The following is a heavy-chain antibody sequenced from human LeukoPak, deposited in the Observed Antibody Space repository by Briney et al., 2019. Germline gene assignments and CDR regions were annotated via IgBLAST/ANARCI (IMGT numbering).Heavy chain of an antibody. D-gene: IGHD3-22*01. J-gene: IGHJ4*02. CDR2: ISYSGST. CDR1: GGSISSSSSY. V-gene: IGHV4-39*01. Sequence: SETLSLTCTASGGSISSSSSYWGWIRQPPGKGLVWVGTISYSGSTYYNPSLKSRATISVDTSKKQFSLRLRSVTAPDTAVYYCARQGHYYETSGYYDAVDYWGQGTLVTVSS. CDR3: ARQGHYYETSGYYDAVDY.